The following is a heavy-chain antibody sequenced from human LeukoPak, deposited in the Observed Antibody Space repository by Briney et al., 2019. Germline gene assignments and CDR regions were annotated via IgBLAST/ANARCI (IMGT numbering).Heavy chain of an antibody. J-gene: IGHJ4*02. CDR1: GFTFSSYA. D-gene: IGHD1-26*01. CDR2: ISSNGGST. V-gene: IGHV3-64*04. CDR3: ARAWYSWGYYFDY. Sequence: PGGSLRLSCSASGFTFSSYAMHWVRQAPGKGLEYVSAISSNGGSTYYADSVKGRFTISRDNAKNSLYLQMHSLRDEDTAVYYCARAWYSWGYYFDYWGQGTLVTVSS.